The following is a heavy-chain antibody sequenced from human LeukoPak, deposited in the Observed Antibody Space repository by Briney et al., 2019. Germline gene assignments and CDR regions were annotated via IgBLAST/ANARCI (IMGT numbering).Heavy chain of an antibody. Sequence: GASVTVSCTASGYTFTSYAMHWVRQAHGQRLEWMGWINAGNGNTKYSQKFQGRVTITRDTSASTAYMELSSLRSEDTAVYYCASDPNWNYYYYGMDVWGQGTTVTVSS. CDR1: GYTFTSYA. D-gene: IGHD1-20*01. V-gene: IGHV1-3*01. J-gene: IGHJ6*02. CDR2: INAGNGNT. CDR3: ASDPNWNYYYYGMDV.